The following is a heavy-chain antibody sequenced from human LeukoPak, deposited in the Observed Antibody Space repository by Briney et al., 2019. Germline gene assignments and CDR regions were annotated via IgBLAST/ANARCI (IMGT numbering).Heavy chain of an antibody. J-gene: IGHJ6*03. D-gene: IGHD6-6*01. CDR2: VDPEDGET. V-gene: IGHV1-69-2*01. Sequence: ASVKISCKVSGYTFTDYYMHWVQQAPGKGLDWMGLVDPEDGETIYAEKFQGRVTITADTSTDTAYMELSSLRSEDTAVYYCATGYSSSSDYYYYYYMDVWGKGTTVTVSS. CDR3: ATGYSSSSDYYYYYYMDV. CDR1: GYTFTDYY.